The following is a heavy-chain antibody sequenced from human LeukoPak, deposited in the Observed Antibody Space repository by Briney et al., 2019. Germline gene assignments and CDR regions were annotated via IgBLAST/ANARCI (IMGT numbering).Heavy chain of an antibody. CDR3: ARSGGYSYGISY. CDR1: GGSISSYY. Sequence: SETLSLTCTVSGGSISSYYWSWIRQPPGKGLEWIGEINHSGSTNYNPSLKSRVTISVDTSKNQFSLKLSSVTAADTAVYYCARSGGYSYGISYWGQGTLVTVSS. D-gene: IGHD5-18*01. J-gene: IGHJ4*02. V-gene: IGHV4-34*01. CDR2: INHSGST.